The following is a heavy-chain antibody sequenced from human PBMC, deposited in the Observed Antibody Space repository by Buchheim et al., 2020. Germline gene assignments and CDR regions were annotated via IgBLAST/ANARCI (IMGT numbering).Heavy chain of an antibody. D-gene: IGHD4-23*01. CDR1: GFSFRNYG. CDR3: AKSTVAATGSRPYNYFYGMDV. V-gene: IGHV3-30*18. J-gene: IGHJ6*02. CDR2: TSYDGNNK. Sequence: VQLLESGGGLVQPGGSLRLSCAASGFSFRNYGMHWVRQAPGKGLEWVAVTSYDGNNKYYADSVKGRFTISRDNSKNTLYLQMNSLRAEDTAVYYCAKSTVAATGSRPYNYFYGMDVWGQGTT.